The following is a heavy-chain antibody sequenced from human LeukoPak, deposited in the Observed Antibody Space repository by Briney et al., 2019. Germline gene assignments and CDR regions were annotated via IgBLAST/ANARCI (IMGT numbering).Heavy chain of an antibody. D-gene: IGHD3-10*01. CDR1: GFTFSVAW. CDR3: VTVQFARTMSFDY. V-gene: IGHV3-15*01. Sequence: PGGSLRLSCAGSGFTFSVAWMSCVRRAPGKGLEWVGRIKSNSDGGTTDYAAPVKGRFTVSRDDSKHTLVLQMNSLKTEDTALYYCVTVQFARTMSFDYWGQGALVTVSS. CDR2: IKSNSDGGTT. J-gene: IGHJ4*02.